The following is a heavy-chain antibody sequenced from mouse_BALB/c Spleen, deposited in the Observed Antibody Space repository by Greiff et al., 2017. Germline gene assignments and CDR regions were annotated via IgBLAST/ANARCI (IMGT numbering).Heavy chain of an antibody. Sequence: VQLQQSGPELVKPGASVKIPCKASGYTFTDYNMDWVKQSHGKSLEWIGDINPNNGGTIYNQKFKGKATLTVDKSSSTAYMELRSLTSEDTAVYYCARRGDDGYYVWFAYWGQGTLVTVSA. D-gene: IGHD2-3*01. CDR2: INPNNGGT. CDR1: GYTFTDYN. CDR3: ARRGDDGYYVWFAY. V-gene: IGHV1-18*01. J-gene: IGHJ3*01.